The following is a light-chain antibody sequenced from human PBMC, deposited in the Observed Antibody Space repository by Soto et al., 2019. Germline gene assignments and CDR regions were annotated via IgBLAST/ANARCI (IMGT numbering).Light chain of an antibody. CDR1: QSISTR. Sequence: DIHMTQSPSTLSASVGDSVTVTCRASQSISTRLAWYQQKPGRAPKLLIYDSSSLEGGVPSRFSGSGSGTDFTLKISGLQPDDFDTYYCQQYHSYSIPFGKVTRLEI. CDR3: QQYHSYSIP. V-gene: IGKV1-5*01. CDR2: DSS. J-gene: IGKJ5*01.